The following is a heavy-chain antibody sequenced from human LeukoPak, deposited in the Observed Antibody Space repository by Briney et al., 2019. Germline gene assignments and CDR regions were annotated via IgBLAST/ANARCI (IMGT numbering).Heavy chain of an antibody. D-gene: IGHD3-3*01. CDR1: GFTFSSYG. Sequence: PGGSLRLSCAASGFTFSSYGMHWVRQAPGKGLEWVAVIWYDGSNKYYADSVKGRFTISRDNSKNTLYLQMNSLRAEDTAVYYCARASNVYYDFWTSTSGDAFDIWGQGTMVIVSS. CDR2: IWYDGSNK. J-gene: IGHJ3*02. CDR3: ARASNVYYDFWTSTSGDAFDI. V-gene: IGHV3-33*01.